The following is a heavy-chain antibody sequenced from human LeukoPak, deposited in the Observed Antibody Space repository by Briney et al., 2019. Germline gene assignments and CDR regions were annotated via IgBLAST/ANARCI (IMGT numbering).Heavy chain of an antibody. Sequence: GGSLRLSCAASGFIFNKHAMSWVRQAPGKGLEWVSGLSGSGGSTDYADFVKGRFTVSRDNSKNTLFLQMNRLRAEDTAIYYCAKERDYGPADYWGQGTLVTVSS. CDR2: LSGSGGST. CDR1: GFIFNKHA. V-gene: IGHV3-23*01. J-gene: IGHJ4*02. CDR3: AKERDYGPADY. D-gene: IGHD4/OR15-4a*01.